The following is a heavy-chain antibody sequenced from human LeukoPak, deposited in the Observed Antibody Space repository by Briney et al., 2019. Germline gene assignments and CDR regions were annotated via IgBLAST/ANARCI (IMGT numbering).Heavy chain of an antibody. V-gene: IGHV1-2*02. CDR2: NNPNSGGT. CDR3: ARASDTTTYSHWYFDL. Sequence: ASVKVSCKASGYSFTGFYMHWLRQAPGQGLEWMGWNNPNSGGTNYAQKFQGRVTMTRDTSISTAYMELSRLRSDDTAVYYCARASDTTTYSHWYFDLWGRGTLVTVSS. CDR1: GYSFTGFY. D-gene: IGHD2/OR15-2a*01. J-gene: IGHJ2*01.